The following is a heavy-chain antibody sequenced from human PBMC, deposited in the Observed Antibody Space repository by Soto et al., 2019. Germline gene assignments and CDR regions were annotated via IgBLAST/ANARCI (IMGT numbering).Heavy chain of an antibody. CDR3: VRKVLAATSVPNYWYFDL. V-gene: IGHV3-23*01. D-gene: IGHD6-25*01. CDR2: GSGGGEAT. Sequence: EVQLLESGGGLVQPGGSLRLSCEHSGFTFINYAMNWVRQAPGKGLEWVSAGSGGGEATFYADSVKGRFTISRDNSKNAVTLQIICLDDDDTAVYYCVRKVLAATSVPNYWYFDLWGRGNLVTVSS. J-gene: IGHJ2*01. CDR1: GFTFINYA.